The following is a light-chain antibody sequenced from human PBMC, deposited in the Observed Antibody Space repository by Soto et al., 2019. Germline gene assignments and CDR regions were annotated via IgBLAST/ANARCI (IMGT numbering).Light chain of an antibody. J-gene: IGKJ1*01. CDR1: QSVSSN. CDR3: QQYGSSGT. V-gene: IGKV3-20*01. CDR2: GAS. Sequence: EIAMTQSPATLSVSPGERVTLTCPASQSVSSNLAWYQPKPAQDPRLLIDGASNRATRTPDRFSGSGSGTDFTLTITRLEPEDFAVYYCQQYGSSGTFGQGTKVDIK.